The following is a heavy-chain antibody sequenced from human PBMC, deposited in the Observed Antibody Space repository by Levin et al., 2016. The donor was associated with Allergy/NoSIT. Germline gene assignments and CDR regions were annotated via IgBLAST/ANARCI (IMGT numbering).Heavy chain of an antibody. Sequence: VRQAPGKGLEWVSGLTATGDITYYADSVKGRFTIYRDNSKNTVFLQMHSLRVDDTAKYYCAKGVVGSSPHAFDYWGQGVLVTVSS. V-gene: IGHV3-23*01. J-gene: IGHJ4*02. CDR2: LTATGDIT. CDR3: AKGVVGSSPHAFDY. D-gene: IGHD6-13*01.